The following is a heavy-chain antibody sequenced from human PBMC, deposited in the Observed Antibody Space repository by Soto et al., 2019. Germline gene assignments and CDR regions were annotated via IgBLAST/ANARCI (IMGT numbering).Heavy chain of an antibody. V-gene: IGHV3-15*01. D-gene: IGHD3-22*01. J-gene: IGHJ4*02. CDR1: GFTFSRVW. CDR2: IKSKTDGGTT. Sequence: PGGSLRLSCAASGFTFSRVWMSWVRQAPGKGLEWVGRIKSKTDGGTTDYAAPVKGRFTISRDDSKNTLYLQMNSLKTEDTAVNYCTSMIVVASQHGDYWGQGTLVTVSS. CDR3: TSMIVVASQHGDY.